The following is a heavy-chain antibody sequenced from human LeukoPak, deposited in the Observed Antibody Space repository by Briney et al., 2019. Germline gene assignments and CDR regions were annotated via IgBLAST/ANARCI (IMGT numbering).Heavy chain of an antibody. V-gene: IGHV3-33*01. J-gene: IGHJ4*02. CDR2: IWFDGSKR. Sequence: GGSLRLSCAASGFTFSTYGMHWLRQAPGKGLEWVALIWFDGSKRYYGDSLKGRFTVSRDNSKNTLYLQVDSLRAEDTAVYYCARGKAVAGSYYFDYWGQGTLVTVSS. D-gene: IGHD6-19*01. CDR1: GFTFSTYG. CDR3: ARGKAVAGSYYFDY.